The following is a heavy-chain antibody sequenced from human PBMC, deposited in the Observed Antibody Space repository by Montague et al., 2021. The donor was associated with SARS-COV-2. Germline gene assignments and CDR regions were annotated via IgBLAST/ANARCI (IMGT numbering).Heavy chain of an antibody. J-gene: IGHJ4*02. V-gene: IGHV2-70*04. CDR3: ARSYYDILTAYYTPFDY. Sequence: PALVKPTQTLTLTCTFSGFSLSTSGMRASWIRQPPGKAREWLARIDWDDEKFYSTSLKTRLAISKDTSKNQVVLTMTNMDPVDTATYYCARSYYDILTAYYTPFDYWGQGTLVTVSS. CDR2: IDWDDEK. D-gene: IGHD3-9*01. CDR1: GFSLSTSGMR.